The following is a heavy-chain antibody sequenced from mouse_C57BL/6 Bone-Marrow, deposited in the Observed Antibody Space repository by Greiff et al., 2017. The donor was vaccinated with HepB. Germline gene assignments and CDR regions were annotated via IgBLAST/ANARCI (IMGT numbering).Heavy chain of an antibody. V-gene: IGHV1-64*01. J-gene: IGHJ1*03. CDR2: IHPNSGST. CDR1: GYTFTSYW. D-gene: IGHD1-1*01. CDR3: VSSPYWYFDV. Sequence: VQLQQPGAELVKPGASVKLSCKASGYTFTSYWMHWVKQRPGQGLEWIGMIHPNSGSTNYNEKFKSKATLTVDKSSSTAYMQLSSLTSEDSAAYYCVSSPYWYFDVWGTGTTVTVSS.